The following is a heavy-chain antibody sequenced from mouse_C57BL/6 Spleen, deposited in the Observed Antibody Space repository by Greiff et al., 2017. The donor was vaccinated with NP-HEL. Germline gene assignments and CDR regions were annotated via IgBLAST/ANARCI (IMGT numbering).Heavy chain of an antibody. Sequence: VQLQQSGAELVRPGSSVKLSCKASGYTFTSYWMDWVKQRPGQGLEWIGNIYPSDSETHYNQKFKDKATLTVDKSSSTAYMQLSSLTSEDSAVYYCARSTTVVGDYAMDYWGQGTSVTVSS. D-gene: IGHD1-1*01. CDR1: GYTFTSYW. CDR3: ARSTTVVGDYAMDY. CDR2: IYPSDSET. J-gene: IGHJ4*01. V-gene: IGHV1-61*01.